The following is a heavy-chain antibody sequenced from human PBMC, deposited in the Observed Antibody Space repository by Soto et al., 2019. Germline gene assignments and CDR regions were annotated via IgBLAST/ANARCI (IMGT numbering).Heavy chain of an antibody. V-gene: IGHV1-18*04. Sequence: GASVKVSCKASGYTSADFGISWVRQAPGQGLEWMGWVSGNNGASNPAPKVQGRITMTLDTSTGVSYMALRSLRSDDTAVYYCARGKAARGYNWFDPWGQGTLVTVSS. CDR3: ARGKAARGYNWFDP. J-gene: IGHJ5*02. CDR2: VSGNNGAS. CDR1: GYTSADFG. D-gene: IGHD6-6*01.